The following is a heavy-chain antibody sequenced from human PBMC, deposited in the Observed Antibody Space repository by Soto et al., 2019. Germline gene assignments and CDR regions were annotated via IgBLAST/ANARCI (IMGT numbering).Heavy chain of an antibody. CDR2: INPNSGGT. CDR3: ARGERYISSTGVYYYYGMDV. D-gene: IGHD3-3*02. J-gene: IGHJ6*02. V-gene: IGHV1-2*02. Sequence: ASVKVSCKASGYTFTGYYMHWVRQAPGQGLEWMGWINPNSGGTNYAQKFQGRVTMTRDTSISTAYMELSRLRSDDKAVYYCARGERYISSTGVYYYYGMDVWGQGNTVTVSS. CDR1: GYTFTGYY.